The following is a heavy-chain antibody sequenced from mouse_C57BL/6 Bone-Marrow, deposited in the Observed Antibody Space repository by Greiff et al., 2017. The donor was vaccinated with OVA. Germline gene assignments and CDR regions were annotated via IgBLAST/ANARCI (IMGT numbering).Heavy chain of an antibody. D-gene: IGHD3-2*02. CDR3: ARSLDSSGY. CDR2: ISSGSSTI. J-gene: IGHJ2*01. V-gene: IGHV5-17*01. CDR1: GFTFSDYG. Sequence: EVKVVESGGGLVKPGGSLKLSCAASGFTFSDYGMHWVRQAPEKGLEWVAYISSGSSTIYYADTVKGRFTISRDNAKNTLFLQMTSLRSEDTAMYYCARSLDSSGYWGQGTTLTVSS.